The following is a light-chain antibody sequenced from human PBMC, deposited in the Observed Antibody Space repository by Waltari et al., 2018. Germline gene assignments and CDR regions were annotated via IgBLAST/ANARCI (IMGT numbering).Light chain of an antibody. CDR2: GAS. Sequence: EIVLTQSPGTLSLSPWERATLSCRASQSVSRSLAWYQQKPGQAPRLLIYGASSRATGIPDRFSGGGSGTDFSLTISRLEPEDFAVYYCQHYVRLPVTFGQGTKVEIK. CDR3: QHYVRLPVT. J-gene: IGKJ1*01. V-gene: IGKV3-20*01. CDR1: QSVSRS.